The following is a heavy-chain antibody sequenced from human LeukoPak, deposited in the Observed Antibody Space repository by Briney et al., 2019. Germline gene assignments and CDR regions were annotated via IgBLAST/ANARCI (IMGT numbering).Heavy chain of an antibody. V-gene: IGHV3-64*01. Sequence: GGSLRLSCAASGFIFNTYTMNWVRQAPRKGLEYVSAISSSGAITYYANSVKDRFTISRDNSKNTLYLQMGSLRPGHMAVYYCAASLTRYDILTGYPLDYWGQGTLVAVSS. J-gene: IGHJ4*02. CDR3: AASLTRYDILTGYPLDY. CDR1: GFIFNTYT. D-gene: IGHD3-9*01. CDR2: ISSSGAIT.